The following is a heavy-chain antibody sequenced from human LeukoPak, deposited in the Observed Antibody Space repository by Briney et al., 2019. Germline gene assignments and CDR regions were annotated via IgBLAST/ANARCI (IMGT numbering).Heavy chain of an antibody. V-gene: IGHV1-18*04. J-gene: IGHJ4*02. CDR3: ARDLEHCRNIICSNSAY. CDR1: GYNFDRYG. CDR2: ISTYNGNT. D-gene: IGHD2-2*01. Sequence: ASVKVSCKGSGYNFDRYGVNWVRQAPGQGLEWVGWISTYNGNTFYAQKFEGRVSMTTDTSTNTVYMDLRSLRSDDTAVYYCARDLEHCRNIICSNSAYWGQGTLVTVSS.